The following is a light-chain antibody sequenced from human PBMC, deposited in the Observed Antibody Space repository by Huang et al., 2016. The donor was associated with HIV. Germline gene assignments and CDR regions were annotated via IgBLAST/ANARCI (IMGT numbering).Light chain of an antibody. V-gene: IGKV3-11*01. CDR3: QQRNSWPPIFT. CDR1: QSVSNY. Sequence: EIVLTQSPATLSLSPGERATLSCRASQSVSNYLDWYQQKSGQAPRLLIYDASNRATGIPARFSGSGSGTDFTLTISSLEPEDFAVYYCQQRNSWPPIFTFGPGTKVDIK. CDR2: DAS. J-gene: IGKJ3*01.